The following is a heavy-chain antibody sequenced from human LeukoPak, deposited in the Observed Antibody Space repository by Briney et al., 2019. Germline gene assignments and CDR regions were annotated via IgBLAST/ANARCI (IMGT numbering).Heavy chain of an antibody. D-gene: IGHD2-15*01. V-gene: IGHV3-23*01. CDR2: VSTSGGST. CDR1: GFTFSTYA. J-gene: IGHJ4*02. Sequence: GGSLRLSCAASGFTFSTYAMSWVRQAPGKGLEWVSTVSTSGGSTYYADSVKGRFTISRDNSKNTQYLQMNSPRAEDTAIYYCLEYCSGGRCYSGGHWGRGTLVTVSS. CDR3: LEYCSGGRCYSGGH.